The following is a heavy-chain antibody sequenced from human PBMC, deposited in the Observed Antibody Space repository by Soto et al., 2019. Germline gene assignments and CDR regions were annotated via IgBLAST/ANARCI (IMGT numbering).Heavy chain of an antibody. Sequence: QVQLVQSGAAVKKPGSSVKVSCMASGGTFSSYAISWVRQAPGQGLEWMGGIIPIFGTANYAQKFQGRVTITADESTSTAYMELSSLRSEDTAVYYCARSITGTVSYYYGMDVWGQGTTVTVSS. CDR3: ARSITGTVSYYYGMDV. V-gene: IGHV1-69*12. CDR2: IIPIFGTA. CDR1: GGTFSSYA. D-gene: IGHD1-20*01. J-gene: IGHJ6*02.